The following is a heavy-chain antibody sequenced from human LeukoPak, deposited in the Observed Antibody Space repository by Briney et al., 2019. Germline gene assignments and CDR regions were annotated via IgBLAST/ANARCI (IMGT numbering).Heavy chain of an antibody. CDR3: AREVWYYDSSGYSLLDAFDI. J-gene: IGHJ3*02. CDR1: GGSISSYY. CDR2: IYYSGST. D-gene: IGHD3-22*01. Sequence: SETLSLTCTVSGGSISSYYWSWIRQPPGKGLEWIGYIYYSGSTNYNPSLKSRVTISVDTSKNQFSLKLSSVTAADTAVYYCAREVWYYDSSGYSLLDAFDIWGQGTMVTVSS. V-gene: IGHV4-59*01.